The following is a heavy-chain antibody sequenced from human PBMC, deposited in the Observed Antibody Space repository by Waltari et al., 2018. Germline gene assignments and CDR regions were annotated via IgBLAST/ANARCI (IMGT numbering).Heavy chain of an antibody. V-gene: IGHV1-18*01. D-gene: IGHD6-13*01. CDR3: ARLVAAAGLDY. Sequence: QVQLVQSGAEVKKPGASVKVSCKASGYTFTSYGISWGRQAPGQGLEWMGWIRAYTANTNYAQQLQATVTMTTDTSTSTAYMELRSLRSDDTAVHYCARLVAAAGLDYWGQGTLVTVSS. CDR1: GYTFTSYG. J-gene: IGHJ4*02. CDR2: IRAYTANT.